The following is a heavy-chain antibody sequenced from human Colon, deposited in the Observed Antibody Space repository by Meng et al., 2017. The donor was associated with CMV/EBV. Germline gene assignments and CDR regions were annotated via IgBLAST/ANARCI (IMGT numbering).Heavy chain of an antibody. Sequence: GESLKISCAASGFTFSSYGMHWVRQAPGKGLEWVAFIGFDGDNEHYADSVKGRFTMSRDNSKNTLYLQMNSLRAEDTAVYYCSQPPPPHRSSWKSLKNWGQGTLVTVSS. D-gene: IGHD6-6*01. J-gene: IGHJ4*02. CDR3: SQPPPPHRSSWKSLKN. V-gene: IGHV3-30*02. CDR2: IGFDGDNE. CDR1: GFTFSSYG.